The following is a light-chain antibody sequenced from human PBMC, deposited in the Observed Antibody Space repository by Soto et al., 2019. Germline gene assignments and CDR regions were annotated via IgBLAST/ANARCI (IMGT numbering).Light chain of an antibody. CDR2: EVT. V-gene: IGLV2-23*02. Sequence: QSALTQPASVSGSPGQSITISCSGTTSDVGIVSWYQHHPGKAPKLMIHEVTKRPSGVSDRFSGSKSGNSASLTISGLQADDEADYFCCSFAGSGYVFGTGTKVTVL. J-gene: IGLJ1*01. CDR1: TSDVGI. CDR3: CSFAGSGYV.